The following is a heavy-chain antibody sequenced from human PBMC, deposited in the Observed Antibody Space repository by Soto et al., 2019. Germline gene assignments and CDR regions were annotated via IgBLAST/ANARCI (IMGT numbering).Heavy chain of an antibody. CDR1: GFTFSSYA. CDR2: TSYDGNNE. D-gene: IGHD1-1*01. V-gene: IGHV3-30*18. Sequence: GGSLRLSCAASGFTFSSYAMHWVRQAPGKGLEWVALTSYDGNNEYYTDSVKGRFTISRDNSKNTLFLQMNSPRPEDTAVYYCAKDKGVFNWATSYFDYWGQGALVTVSS. CDR3: AKDKGVFNWATSYFDY. J-gene: IGHJ4*02.